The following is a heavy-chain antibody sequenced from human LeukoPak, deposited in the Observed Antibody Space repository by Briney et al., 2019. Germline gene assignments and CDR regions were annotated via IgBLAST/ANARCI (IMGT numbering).Heavy chain of an antibody. CDR1: GYTFTGYY. D-gene: IGHD3-10*01. CDR2: INPNSGGT. J-gene: IGHJ4*02. CDR3: ARDLIWFGESNVDY. Sequence: ASVKVSCKASGYTFTGYYMHWVRQAPGQGLEWMGWINPNSGGTNYAQKFQGRATMTRDTSISTAYMELSRLRSDDTAVYYCARDLIWFGESNVDYWGQGTLVTVSS. V-gene: IGHV1-2*02.